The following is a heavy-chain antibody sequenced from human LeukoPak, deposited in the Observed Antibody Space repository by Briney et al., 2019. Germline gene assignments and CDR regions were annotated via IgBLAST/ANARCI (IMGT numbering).Heavy chain of an antibody. D-gene: IGHD4-11*01. Sequence: VASVKVSCKASGGTFSSYTISWVRQAPGQGIEWMGRIIPILGIANYAQKFQGRVTITADKSTSTAYMELSSLRSEDTAVYYCARDLITVFDYWGQGTLVTVSS. J-gene: IGHJ4*02. V-gene: IGHV1-69*04. CDR2: IIPILGIA. CDR1: GGTFSSYT. CDR3: ARDLITVFDY.